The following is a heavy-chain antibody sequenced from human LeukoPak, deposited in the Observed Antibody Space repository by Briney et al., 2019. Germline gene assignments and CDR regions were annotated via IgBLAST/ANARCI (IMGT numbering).Heavy chain of an antibody. V-gene: IGHV4-61*01. CDR1: GGSVSSGSYY. D-gene: IGHD4-11*01. CDR2: ISYSGST. J-gene: IGHJ5*02. CDR3: ARDGSNSLNWFDP. Sequence: SETLSLTCTVSGGSVSSGSYYWSWIRQPPGKGLEWIGYISYSGSTNYNPSLKGRVTISVDTSKNQFSLKLSSVTAADTAVYYCARDGSNSLNWFDPWGQGTLVTVSS.